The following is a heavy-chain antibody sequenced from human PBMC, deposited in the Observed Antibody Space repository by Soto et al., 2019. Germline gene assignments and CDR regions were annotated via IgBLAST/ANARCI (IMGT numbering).Heavy chain of an antibody. CDR1: GLSIISSSFH. D-gene: IGHD2-8*02. J-gene: IGHJ4*02. CDR2: IYYSGST. V-gene: IGHV4-39*01. CDR3: ASRERAACTGWWFGR. Sequence: LATLSLTCTVSGLSIISSSFHWGWIRHSPEKKLEWFGSIYYSGSTYYSPSLKSRVTMAVDTPKNQFSLKLISVTAADTAVYFCASRERAACTGWWFGRWGQGTLVTVSS.